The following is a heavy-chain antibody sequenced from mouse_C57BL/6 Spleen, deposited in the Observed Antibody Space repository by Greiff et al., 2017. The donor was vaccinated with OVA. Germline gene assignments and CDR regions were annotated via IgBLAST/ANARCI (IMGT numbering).Heavy chain of an antibody. CDR1: GYSFTDYN. CDR2: INPNYGTP. J-gene: IGHJ4*01. Sequence: VQLKQSGPELVKPGASVKISCKASGYSFTDYNMNWVKQSNGKSLEWIGVINPNYGTPSYNQKFKGKATLTVDQSSSTAYMQLNSLTSEDSSVYYGSRENDDYLYYAMDYWGQGTSVTVSS. V-gene: IGHV1-39*01. D-gene: IGHD2-4*01. CDR3: SRENDDYLYYAMDY.